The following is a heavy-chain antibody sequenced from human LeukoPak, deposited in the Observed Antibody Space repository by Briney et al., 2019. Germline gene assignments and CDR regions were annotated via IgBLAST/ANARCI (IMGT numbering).Heavy chain of an antibody. D-gene: IGHD5-18*01. J-gene: IGHJ4*02. V-gene: IGHV3-21*01. CDR2: ISSSSTYI. CDR1: GFTFSDYN. Sequence: GGSLRLSCAASGFTFSDYNMNWVRQTPGKGLEWVSSISSSSTYIYYADSVKGRFTISRDNAKNSLYLQMNSLRAEDTAVYYCAREPTAMVLWGQGTLVTVSS. CDR3: AREPTAMVL.